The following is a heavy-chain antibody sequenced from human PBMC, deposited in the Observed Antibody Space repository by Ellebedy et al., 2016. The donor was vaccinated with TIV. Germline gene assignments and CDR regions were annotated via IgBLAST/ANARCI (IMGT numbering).Heavy chain of an antibody. J-gene: IGHJ1*01. CDR2: IIAIFGST. Sequence: ASVKVSCKASGGTFSNYAISWVRQAPGQGLEWMGGIIAIFGSTNYAQKFQGRVTITADESTSTAYMELSSLTSEDTAIYYCARSGSYRPDYFHYWGQGTLVTVSS. CDR3: ARSGSYRPDYFHY. D-gene: IGHD1-26*01. CDR1: GGTFSNYA. V-gene: IGHV1-69*13.